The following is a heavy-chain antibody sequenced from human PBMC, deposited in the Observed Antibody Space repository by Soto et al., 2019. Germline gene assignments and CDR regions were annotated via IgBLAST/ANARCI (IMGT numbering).Heavy chain of an antibody. V-gene: IGHV3-48*03. Sequence: GGSLRLSCAASGFTFSSYEMNWVRQAPGKGLEWVSYISSSGSTIYYADSVKGRFTISRDNAKNSLYLQMNSLRAEDTAVYYCARDRISRWYYYYGMDVWGQGTTVTVS. CDR2: ISSSGSTI. CDR3: ARDRISRWYYYYGMDV. D-gene: IGHD2-15*01. J-gene: IGHJ6*02. CDR1: GFTFSSYE.